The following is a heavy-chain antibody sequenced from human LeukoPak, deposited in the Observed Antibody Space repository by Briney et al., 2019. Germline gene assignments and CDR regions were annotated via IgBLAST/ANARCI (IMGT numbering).Heavy chain of an antibody. J-gene: IGHJ4*02. CDR1: GFTFSSYW. D-gene: IGHD6-13*01. CDR3: ARSKLYSSSWYGPFDY. V-gene: IGHV3-7*01. CDR2: IKQDGSEK. Sequence: PGGSLRLSCAASGFTFSSYWMSWVRQAPGKGLEWVANIKQDGSEKYYVDSVKGRFTISRDNAKNSLYLQMNSLRAEDTAVYYCARSKLYSSSWYGPFDYWGQGTLVTVSS.